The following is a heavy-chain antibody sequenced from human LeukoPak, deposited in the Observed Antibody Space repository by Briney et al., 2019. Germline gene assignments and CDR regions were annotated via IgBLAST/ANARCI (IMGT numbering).Heavy chain of an antibody. CDR1: GFTFSSYA. Sequence: GGSLRLSCAASGFTFSSYAMHWVRQAPGKGLEWVAVISYDGSNKYYADSVKGRFTISRDNSKNTLYLQMNSLRAEDTAVYYCARSKDLDYGGSEGSYDYWGQGTLVTVSS. V-gene: IGHV3-30*04. CDR3: ARSKDLDYGGSEGSYDY. D-gene: IGHD4-23*01. CDR2: ISYDGSNK. J-gene: IGHJ4*02.